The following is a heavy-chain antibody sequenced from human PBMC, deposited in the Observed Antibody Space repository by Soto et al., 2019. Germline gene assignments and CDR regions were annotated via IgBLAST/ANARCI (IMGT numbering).Heavy chain of an antibody. J-gene: IGHJ6*02. Sequence: ASVKVSCKASGYTFTSYAMHWVRQAPGQRLEWMGWINAGNGNTKYSQKFQGRVTITRDTSASTAYMELSSLRSEETDVYYCARVAATIYYYGMDVWGQGTTVTV. CDR2: INAGNGNT. CDR1: GYTFTSYA. V-gene: IGHV1-3*01. CDR3: ARVAATIYYYGMDV. D-gene: IGHD2-15*01.